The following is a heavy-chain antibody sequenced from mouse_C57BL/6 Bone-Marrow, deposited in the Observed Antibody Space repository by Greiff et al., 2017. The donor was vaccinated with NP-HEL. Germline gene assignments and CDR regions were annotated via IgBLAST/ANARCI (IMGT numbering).Heavy chain of an antibody. CDR2: IDPSDSST. J-gene: IGHJ3*01. CDR1: GYTFTSYW. Sequence: QVQLKQPGAELVKPGASVKLSCKASGYTFTSYWMQWVKQRPGQGLEWIGEIDPSDSSTNYNQKFKGKATLTVDTSSSTAYMQLSSLTSEDSAVYYCARDFVFAYWGQGTLVTVSA. CDR3: ARDFVFAY. V-gene: IGHV1-50*01.